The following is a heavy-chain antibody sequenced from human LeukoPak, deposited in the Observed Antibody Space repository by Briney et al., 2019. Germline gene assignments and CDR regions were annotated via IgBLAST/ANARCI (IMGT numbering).Heavy chain of an antibody. CDR2: ISSNGGST. Sequence: GGSLRLSCAASGFTVSSNYMSWVRQAPGKGLEYVSAISSNGGSTYYADSVKGRFTISRDNSKNTLYLQMSSLRAEDTAVYYCVTDRRGILVRGTTFDYWGQGTLVTVSS. D-gene: IGHD3-10*01. V-gene: IGHV3-64D*06. CDR1: GFTVSSNY. CDR3: VTDRRGILVRGTTFDY. J-gene: IGHJ4*02.